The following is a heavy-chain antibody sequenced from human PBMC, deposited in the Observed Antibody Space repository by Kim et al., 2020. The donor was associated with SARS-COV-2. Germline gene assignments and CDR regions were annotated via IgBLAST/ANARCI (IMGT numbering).Heavy chain of an antibody. CDR2: ITDGGST. CDR1: GGSLSDSY. CDR3: ARCPIVIVPAARLFNY. D-gene: IGHD2-2*01. Sequence: SETLSLTCGVSGGSLSDSYWTWIRQSPGTGLEWIGEITDGGSTNYNPSLKSRVTISVDTSKKQFSLRLRSVTAADTAVYYCARCPIVIVPAARLFNYWGKGTLVAVSS. V-gene: IGHV4-34*01. J-gene: IGHJ4*02.